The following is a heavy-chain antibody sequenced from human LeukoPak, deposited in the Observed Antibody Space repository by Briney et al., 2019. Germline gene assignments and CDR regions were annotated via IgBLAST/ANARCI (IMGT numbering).Heavy chain of an antibody. J-gene: IGHJ4*02. CDR1: GGSISSSSYY. V-gene: IGHV4-39*01. CDR3: ATVGGSYDILTGYSQPDY. Sequence: PSETLSLTCTASGGSISSSSYYWGWIRQPPGKGLEWIGSIYYSGSTYYNPSLKSRVTISVDTSKNQFSLKLSSVTAADTAVYYCATVGGSYDILTGYSQPDYWGQGTLVTVSS. CDR2: IYYSGST. D-gene: IGHD3-9*01.